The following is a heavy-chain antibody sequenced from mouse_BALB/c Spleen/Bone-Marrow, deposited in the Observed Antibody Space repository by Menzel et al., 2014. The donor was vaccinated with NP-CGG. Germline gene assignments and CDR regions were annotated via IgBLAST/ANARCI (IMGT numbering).Heavy chain of an antibody. J-gene: IGHJ4*01. CDR2: ILPGSGGT. CDR3: ARSMDY. CDR1: GYTFSSYW. Sequence: QVQLQQSGAELMKPGASVKISCKATGYTFSSYWIDWVKQRPGHGLEWIGEILPGSGGTNYNEKFKGKATFTADTSSNTAYMQLNSLTSEDSAVYYCARSMDYWGQGTSVTVSS. V-gene: IGHV1-9*01.